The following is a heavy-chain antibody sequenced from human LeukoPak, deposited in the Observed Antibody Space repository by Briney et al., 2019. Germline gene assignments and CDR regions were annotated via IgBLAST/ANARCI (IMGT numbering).Heavy chain of an antibody. D-gene: IGHD3-16*01. CDR3: ARTRTTPGIGGSQMRYFDY. J-gene: IGHJ4*02. Sequence: GGSLRLSCAASGFTFSRYDMHWVRQVTGKGLEWVSGIGTAADTFYPDSVKGRFTISRDNAKNSFYLQMNSLRAGDTAVYYCARTRTTPGIGGSQMRYFDYWGQGILVTVSS. CDR1: GFTFSRYD. CDR2: IGTAADT. V-gene: IGHV3-13*01.